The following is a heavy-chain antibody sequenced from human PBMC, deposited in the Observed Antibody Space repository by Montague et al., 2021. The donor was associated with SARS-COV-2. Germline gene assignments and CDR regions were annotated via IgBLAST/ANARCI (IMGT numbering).Heavy chain of an antibody. CDR1: GFTFSSYA. Sequence: SLRLSCAASGFTFSSYAMYWVRQAPGKGLEWVAVISYDGSNKYYADSVKGRFTISRDNSKNTLYVQMDSLIAEDTAVYYCARGVETGTLFTYYYYGMDVWGQGTTVTVSS. CDR3: ARGVETGTLFTYYYYGMDV. CDR2: ISYDGSNK. V-gene: IGHV3-30-3*01. J-gene: IGHJ6*02. D-gene: IGHD1-7*01.